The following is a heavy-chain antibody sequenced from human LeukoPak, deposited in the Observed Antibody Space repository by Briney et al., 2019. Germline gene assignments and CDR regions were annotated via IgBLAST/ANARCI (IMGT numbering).Heavy chain of an antibody. J-gene: IGHJ4*02. CDR3: ARLYCSGGSCYPSCFDY. CDR1: GFTFSSYS. D-gene: IGHD2-15*01. V-gene: IGHV3-21*01. CDR2: ISSSSSYI. Sequence: GGSLRLSCAASGFTFSSYSMNWVRQAPGKGLEWVSSISSSSSYIYYADSVKGRFTISRDNAKNSLYLQMNSLRAEDTAVYYCARLYCSGGSCYPSCFDYWGQGTLVTVSS.